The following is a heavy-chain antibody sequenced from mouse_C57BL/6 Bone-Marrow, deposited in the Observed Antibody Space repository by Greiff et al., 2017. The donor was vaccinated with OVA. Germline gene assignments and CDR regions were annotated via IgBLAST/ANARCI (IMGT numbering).Heavy chain of an antibody. CDR3: ARWGDEYGERFAY. D-gene: IGHD1-2*01. CDR1: GYTFTSYW. Sequence: QVQLQQPGAELVKPGASVKMSCKASGYTFTSYWITWVKQRPGQGLEWIGDIYPGSGSSNYNEKFKSKATLTVDTSSSTAYMQLSSLTSEDSAVYYCARWGDEYGERFAYWGQGTLVTVSA. CDR2: IYPGSGSS. V-gene: IGHV1-55*01. J-gene: IGHJ3*01.